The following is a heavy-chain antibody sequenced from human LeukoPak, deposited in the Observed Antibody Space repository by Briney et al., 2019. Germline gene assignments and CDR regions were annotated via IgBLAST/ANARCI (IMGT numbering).Heavy chain of an antibody. CDR2: INPNSGGT. Sequence: ASVKLSCKASGYTFTSYAMNWVRQAPGQGLEWMGWINPNSGGTNYAQKFQGRVTMTRDTSISTAYMELSRLRSDDTAVYYCARGGRYCGGDCYSIYYYYMDVWGKGTTVTISS. J-gene: IGHJ6*03. D-gene: IGHD2-21*02. CDR3: ARGGRYCGGDCYSIYYYYMDV. V-gene: IGHV1-2*02. CDR1: GYTFTSYA.